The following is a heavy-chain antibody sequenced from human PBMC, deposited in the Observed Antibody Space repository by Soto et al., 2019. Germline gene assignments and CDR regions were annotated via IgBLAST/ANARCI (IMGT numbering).Heavy chain of an antibody. J-gene: IGHJ6*03. Sequence: SVKVSCKASGGTFSSYTISWVRQAPGQGLEWMGRIIPILGIANYAQKFQGRVTITADKSTSTAYMELSSLRSEDTAVYYCARGGGSYSGYDYVYYYMDVWGKGTTVTVSS. CDR3: ARGGGSYSGYDYVYYYMDV. CDR2: IIPILGIA. V-gene: IGHV1-69*02. D-gene: IGHD5-12*01. CDR1: GGTFSSYT.